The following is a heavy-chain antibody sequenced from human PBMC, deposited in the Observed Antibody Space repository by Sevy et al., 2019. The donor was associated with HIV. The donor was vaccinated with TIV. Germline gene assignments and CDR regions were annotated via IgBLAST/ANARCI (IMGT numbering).Heavy chain of an antibody. CDR3: ARLRWDLVVVPGATPGCYFDY. CDR2: VSHSVNT. J-gene: IGHJ4*02. Sequence: SETLSLTCTVSGDSINTYYWSWIRQPPGKGLEWIGYVSHSVNTNYNPSLKSRVSMSLDTSRNQFSLKVKSVTAADTAVYYCARLRWDLVVVPGATPGCYFDYWGQGTLVTVSS. CDR1: GDSINTYY. D-gene: IGHD2-2*01. V-gene: IGHV4-59*12.